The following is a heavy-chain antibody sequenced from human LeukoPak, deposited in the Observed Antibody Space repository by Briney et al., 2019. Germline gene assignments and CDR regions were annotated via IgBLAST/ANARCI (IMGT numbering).Heavy chain of an antibody. CDR3: ARDPATMIYNAFDI. D-gene: IGHD2-8*01. Sequence: PSETLSLTCSVSGGSISSFYWSWHRQPAGQGLEWIGRIYASGTTNYNTSLRSRVTMSVATSKTQFSQKLSSVTAADTAVYYCARDPATMIYNAFDIWGQGKMVTVSS. CDR2: IYASGTT. J-gene: IGHJ3*02. V-gene: IGHV4-4*07. CDR1: GGSISSFY.